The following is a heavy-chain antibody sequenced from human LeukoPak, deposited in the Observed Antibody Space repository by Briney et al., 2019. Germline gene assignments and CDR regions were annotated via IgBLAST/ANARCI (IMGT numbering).Heavy chain of an antibody. V-gene: IGHV1-69*01. J-gene: IGHJ4*02. CDR3: AICSSTWSGDRPDS. D-gene: IGHD2-2*01. CDR2: ILPIFRMT. Sequence: AASVKVSCKASGGTFRNYPISWVRQAPGQGLEWMGGILPIFRMTNYAEKFQGRVTITADESTTTAYLELNSLRSEDTAVYYCAICSSTWSGDRPDSWGQGSLVTVS. CDR1: GGTFRNYP.